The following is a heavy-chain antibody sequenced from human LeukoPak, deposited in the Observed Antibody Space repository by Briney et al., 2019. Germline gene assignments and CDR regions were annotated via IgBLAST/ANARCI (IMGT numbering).Heavy chain of an antibody. CDR2: ISAYNGNT. J-gene: IGHJ4*02. V-gene: IGHV1-18*01. CDR3: ARDNSHVLRYFDWSHDYGYFAY. D-gene: IGHD3-9*01. Sequence: ASVKVSCKASGYTFTSYGISWVRQAPGQGLEWMGWISAYNGNTNYAQKLQGRVTMTTDTSTSTAYMELRSLRSDDTAVYYSARDNSHVLRYFDWSHDYGYFAYWGQGTLVTVSP. CDR1: GYTFTSYG.